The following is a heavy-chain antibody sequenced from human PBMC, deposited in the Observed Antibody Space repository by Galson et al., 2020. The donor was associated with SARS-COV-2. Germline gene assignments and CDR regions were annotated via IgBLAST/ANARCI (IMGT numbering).Heavy chain of an antibody. CDR3: ARDPSGYCSGSFCYPHFFDY. V-gene: IGHV1-2*02. D-gene: IGHD2-15*01. CDR1: GYTFTGYY. J-gene: IGHJ4*02. CDR2: INPNSGGT. Sequence: ASVKVSCKASGYTFTGYYMHWVRQAPGQGLECMGWINPNSGGTNYAQKFQGRVTMTRDTSISTAYMELSRLRSDDTAVYYCARDPSGYCSGSFCYPHFFDYWGQGTLVTVSS.